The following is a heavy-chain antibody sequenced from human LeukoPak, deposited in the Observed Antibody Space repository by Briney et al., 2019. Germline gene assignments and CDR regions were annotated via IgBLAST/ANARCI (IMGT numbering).Heavy chain of an antibody. CDR2: ISYDGSNK. D-gene: IGHD2-21*02. Sequence: PGGSLRLSCAASGFTFSSYGMHWVRQAPGKGLEWVAVISYDGSNKYYADSVKGRFTISRDNSKNTLYLQMNSLRAEDTAVYYCAKERCGGDCYHDYWGQGTLVTVSS. CDR3: AKERCGGDCYHDY. J-gene: IGHJ4*02. V-gene: IGHV3-30*18. CDR1: GFTFSSYG.